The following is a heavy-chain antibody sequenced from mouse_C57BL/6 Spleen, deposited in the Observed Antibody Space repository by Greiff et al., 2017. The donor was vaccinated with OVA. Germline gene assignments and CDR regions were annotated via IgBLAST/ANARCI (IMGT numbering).Heavy chain of an antibody. D-gene: IGHD3-3*01. Sequence: EVKLVESGPGLVKPSQSLSLTCSVTGYSITSGYYWNWIRQFPGNKLEWMGYISYDGSNNYNPSLKNRISITRDTSKNQFFLKLNSVTTEDTATDYCARVGWDTPMDYWGQGTSATVSS. V-gene: IGHV3-6*01. J-gene: IGHJ4*01. CDR2: ISYDGSN. CDR3: ARVGWDTPMDY. CDR1: GYSITSGYY.